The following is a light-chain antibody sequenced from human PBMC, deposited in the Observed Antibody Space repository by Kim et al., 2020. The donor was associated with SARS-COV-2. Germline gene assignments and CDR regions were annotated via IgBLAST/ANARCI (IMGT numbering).Light chain of an antibody. J-gene: IGKJ1*01. CDR3: QQYGSSPWT. CDR1: QSVSSSY. Sequence: SPGERATLSCRASQSVSSSYLAWYQQKPGQAPRLLIYGASSRATGIPDSFSGSGSGTDFTLTISRLEPEDFAVYYCQQYGSSPWTFGQGTKVEIK. CDR2: GAS. V-gene: IGKV3-20*01.